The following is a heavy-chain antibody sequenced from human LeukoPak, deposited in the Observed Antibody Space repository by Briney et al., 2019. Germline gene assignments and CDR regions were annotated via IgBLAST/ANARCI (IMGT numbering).Heavy chain of an antibody. CDR2: ISSSGSGSTK. V-gene: IGHV3-48*03. D-gene: IGHD6-19*01. J-gene: IGHJ4*02. CDR1: GFTFSSYD. Sequence: PGGSLRLSCAASGFTFSSYDMNWVRQAPGKGLEWVSYISSSGSGSTKFYADSVKGRFTISRDNAENSLYLQMSSLRVEDTAVYYCARDKEFSSGWYFDNWGQETLVTVSS. CDR3: ARDKEFSSGWYFDN.